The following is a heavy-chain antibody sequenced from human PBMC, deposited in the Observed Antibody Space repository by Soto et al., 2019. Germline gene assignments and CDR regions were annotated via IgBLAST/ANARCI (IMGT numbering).Heavy chain of an antibody. V-gene: IGHV3-21*01. CDR2: ISKSDYT. Sequence: VGSLRLSCTVSGFAFNNYGVNWVRQAPGKGLEWVSSISKSDYTYYSDSVKGRFAISRDNAKSSVSLQMNTLRVEDTAVYYCAREDSIIIPAVSDFWGQGTLVTVSS. CDR3: AREDSIIIPAVSDF. J-gene: IGHJ4*02. CDR1: GFAFNNYG. D-gene: IGHD2-2*01.